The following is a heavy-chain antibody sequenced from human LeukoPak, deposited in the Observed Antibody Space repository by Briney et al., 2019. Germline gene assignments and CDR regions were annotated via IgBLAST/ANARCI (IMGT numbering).Heavy chain of an antibody. CDR1: GYTFTGYY. J-gene: IGHJ4*02. D-gene: IGHD6-19*01. CDR2: ISPNSGGT. Sequence: ASVKVSCKASGYTFTGYYMHWVRQAPGQGLEWMGRISPNSGGTNYAQKFQGRATMTRDTSTSTVYMELSSLRSEDTAVYYCAVSSPKPPYSSGWYTFGDFDYWGQGTLVTVSS. CDR3: AVSSPKPPYSSGWYTFGDFDY. V-gene: IGHV1-2*06.